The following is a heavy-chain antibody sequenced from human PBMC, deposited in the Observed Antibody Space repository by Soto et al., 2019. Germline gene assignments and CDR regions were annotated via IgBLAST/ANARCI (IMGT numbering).Heavy chain of an antibody. D-gene: IGHD3-22*01. V-gene: IGHV1-24*01. Sequence: ASVKVSCKVSGYTLTELSMHWVRQAPGKGLEWMGGFDPEDGETIYAQKFQGRVTMTEDTSTDTAYMELSSLRSEDTAVYYCAPLEYYYDSRVNWFDPWGRGTLVTVSS. CDR1: GYTLTELS. CDR2: FDPEDGET. CDR3: APLEYYYDSRVNWFDP. J-gene: IGHJ5*02.